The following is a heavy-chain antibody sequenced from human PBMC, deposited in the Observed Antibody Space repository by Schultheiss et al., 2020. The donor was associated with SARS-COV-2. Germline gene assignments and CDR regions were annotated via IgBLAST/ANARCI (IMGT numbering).Heavy chain of an antibody. D-gene: IGHD3-9*01. J-gene: IGHJ5*02. CDR2: INSDGSST. CDR1: GFTFSSYW. CDR3: AKGYDILTGSNWFDP. V-gene: IGHV3-74*01. Sequence: GGSLRLSCAASGFTFSSYWMHWVRQAPGKGLVWVSRINSDGSSTSYADSVKGRFTISRDNAKNTLYLQMNSLRAEDTAVYYCAKGYDILTGSNWFDPWGQGTLVTVSS.